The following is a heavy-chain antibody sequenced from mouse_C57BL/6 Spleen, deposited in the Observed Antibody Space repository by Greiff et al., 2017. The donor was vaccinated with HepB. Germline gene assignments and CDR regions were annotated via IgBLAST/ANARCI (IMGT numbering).Heavy chain of an antibody. CDR2: ISSGGSYT. Sequence: VQLKESGGDLVKPGGSLKLSCAASGFTFSSYGMSWVRQTPDKRLEWVATISSGGSYTYYPASVKGRFTISRDNAKNTLYLQMSSLKSEDTAMYYCARQPYYSNYVGAMDYWGQGTSVTVSS. J-gene: IGHJ4*01. CDR1: GFTFSSYG. D-gene: IGHD2-5*01. V-gene: IGHV5-6*01. CDR3: ARQPYYSNYVGAMDY.